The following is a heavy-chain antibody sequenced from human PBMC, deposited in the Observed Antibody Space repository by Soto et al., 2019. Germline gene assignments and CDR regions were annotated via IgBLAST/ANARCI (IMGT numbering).Heavy chain of an antibody. CDR1: GFTFSSYW. V-gene: IGHV3-74*01. CDR3: VRYPRSVGGSYRPDY. J-gene: IGHJ4*02. CDR2: INSDGSIT. D-gene: IGHD3-16*02. Sequence: EVQLVESGGGLVQPGGSLRLSCAASGFTFSSYWMHWVRQVPEKGLVWVSRINSDGSITNYADAVKGRFTISRDNVKNTLYLQMNSLRAEDTAVYYCVRYPRSVGGSYRPDYWGQGTLSPSPQ.